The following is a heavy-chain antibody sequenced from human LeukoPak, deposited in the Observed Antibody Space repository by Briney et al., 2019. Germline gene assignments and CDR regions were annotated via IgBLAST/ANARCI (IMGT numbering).Heavy chain of an antibody. CDR2: INPTGGST. Sequence: AASVKVSCKASGYTFTSYYMHWVRQAPGQGLEWMGLINPTGGSTGYAQKFQGRVTMTRDMSTSTDYMELSSLRAEDTAVYYCARDNYGDYRFGYGWFDPWGQGTLVTVSS. J-gene: IGHJ5*02. V-gene: IGHV1-46*01. D-gene: IGHD4-17*01. CDR1: GYTFTSYY. CDR3: ARDNYGDYRFGYGWFDP.